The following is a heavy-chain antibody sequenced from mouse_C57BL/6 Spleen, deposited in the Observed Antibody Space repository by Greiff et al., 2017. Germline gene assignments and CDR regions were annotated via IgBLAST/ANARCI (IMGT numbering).Heavy chain of an antibody. CDR1: GFTFSSYG. D-gene: IGHD2-2*01. Sequence: EVKLVESGGDLVKPGGSLKLSCAASGFTFSSYGMSWVRQTPDKRLAWVATISSGGSYTYYPDSVKGRVTISRDNAKNTLYLQRSSLKYEDTAMYYCARHPMVTRDLDYWGQGTSVTVSS. CDR3: ARHPMVTRDLDY. J-gene: IGHJ4*01. CDR2: ISSGGSYT. V-gene: IGHV5-6*01.